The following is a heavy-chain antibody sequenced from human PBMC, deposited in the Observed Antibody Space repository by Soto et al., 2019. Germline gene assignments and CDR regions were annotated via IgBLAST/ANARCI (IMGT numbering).Heavy chain of an antibody. Sequence: QVQLQQWGAGLLKPSETLSLTCAVYGGSFSGYYWSWIRQPPGKGLEWIGEINHSGSTNYNPSLKSRVTISVDTSKNQFSLKLSSVTAADTAVYYCARGRIGSGRIYFDYWGQGTLVTVSS. V-gene: IGHV4-34*01. CDR1: GGSFSGYY. CDR2: INHSGST. CDR3: ARGRIGSGRIYFDY. D-gene: IGHD3-3*01. J-gene: IGHJ4*02.